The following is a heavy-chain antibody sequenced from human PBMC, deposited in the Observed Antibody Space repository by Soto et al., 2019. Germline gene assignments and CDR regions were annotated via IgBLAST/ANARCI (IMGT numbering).Heavy chain of an antibody. V-gene: IGHV1-18*04. Sequence: ASVKVSCKASGYTFTGYYMHWVRQAPGQGLEWMGWISAYNGNTNYAQKLQGRVTMTTDTSTSTAYMELRSLRSDDTAVYYCARGLRYFDWLSDFDYWGQGTLVTVSS. D-gene: IGHD3-9*01. J-gene: IGHJ4*02. CDR3: ARGLRYFDWLSDFDY. CDR2: ISAYNGNT. CDR1: GYTFTGYY.